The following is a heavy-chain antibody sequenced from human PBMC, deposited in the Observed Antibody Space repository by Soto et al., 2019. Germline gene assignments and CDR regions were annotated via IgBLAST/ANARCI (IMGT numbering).Heavy chain of an antibody. Sequence: QITLKESGPTLVKPTQTLTLTCTFSGFSLSTSGVGVGWIRQPPGKALEWLALIYWNDDKRYSPSLKSRLTITKDTSKNQVVLTMTTMDPVDTATYYCAHIDYSNYVSGFDYWGQGTLVTVSS. D-gene: IGHD4-4*01. CDR3: AHIDYSNYVSGFDY. J-gene: IGHJ4*02. CDR1: GFSLSTSGVG. V-gene: IGHV2-5*01. CDR2: IYWNDDK.